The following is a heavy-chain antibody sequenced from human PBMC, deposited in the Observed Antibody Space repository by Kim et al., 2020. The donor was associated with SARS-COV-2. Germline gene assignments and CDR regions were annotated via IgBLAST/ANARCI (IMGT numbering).Heavy chain of an antibody. CDR1: GFTFSSYS. J-gene: IGHJ6*03. CDR3: ARDGGAAAGKYYYYYMDV. V-gene: IGHV3-21*01. Sequence: GGSLRLSCAASGFTFSSYSMNWVRQAPGKGLEWVSSISSSSSYIYYADSVKGRFTISRDNAKNSLYLQMNSLRAEDTAVYYCARDGGAAAGKYYYYYMDVWGKGTTVTVSS. CDR2: ISSSSSYI. D-gene: IGHD6-13*01.